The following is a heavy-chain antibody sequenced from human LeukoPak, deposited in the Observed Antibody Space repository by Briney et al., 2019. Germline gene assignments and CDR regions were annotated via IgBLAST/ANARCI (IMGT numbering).Heavy chain of an antibody. CDR3: ASHPRRLAYFDY. J-gene: IGHJ4*02. Sequence: GGSLRLSCAASGFTVSSKYMSWARQAPGKGLEWVSLISIAGSTNYADSVKGRFTISRDNSKNTLYLQMDSLRAEDTAVYYCASHPRRLAYFDYWGQGTLVTVSS. CDR1: GFTVSSKY. CDR2: ISIAGST. V-gene: IGHV3-66*04. D-gene: IGHD3-9*01.